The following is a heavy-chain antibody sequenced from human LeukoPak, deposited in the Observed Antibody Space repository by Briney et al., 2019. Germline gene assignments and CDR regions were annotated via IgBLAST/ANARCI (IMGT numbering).Heavy chain of an antibody. CDR2: IYYSGST. CDR1: GGSISSYY. CDR3: ARGRITMIVAY. D-gene: IGHD3-22*01. J-gene: IGHJ4*02. Sequence: SETLSLTCTVSGGSISSYYWSWIRQPPGKGLEWIGYIYYSGSTNYNPSLKSRVTISVDTSKNQFSLKLSSVTAADTAVYYCARGRITMIVAYWGQGTLVTVSS. V-gene: IGHV4-59*12.